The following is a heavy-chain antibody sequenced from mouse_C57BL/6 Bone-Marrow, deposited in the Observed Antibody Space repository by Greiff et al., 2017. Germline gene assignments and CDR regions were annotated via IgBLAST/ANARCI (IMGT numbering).Heavy chain of an antibody. CDR3: TRSPRVRKGFDY. Sequence: EVQLQQSGAGLVKPGGSLKLSCAASGFTFSSYAMSWVRQTPEKRLEWVAYISSGGDYIYYADTVKGRFTISRANARNTLYLQMSSLKSEETAMYYCTRSPRVRKGFDYWGQGTTLTVSS. CDR2: ISSGGDYI. D-gene: IGHD2-2*01. J-gene: IGHJ2*01. V-gene: IGHV5-9-1*02. CDR1: GFTFSSYA.